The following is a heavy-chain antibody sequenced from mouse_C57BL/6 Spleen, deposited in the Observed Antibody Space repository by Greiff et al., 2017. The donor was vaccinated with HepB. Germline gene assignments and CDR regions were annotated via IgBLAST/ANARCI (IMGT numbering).Heavy chain of an antibody. J-gene: IGHJ1*03. V-gene: IGHV1-26*01. CDR1: GYTFTDYY. Sequence: VQLQQSGPELVKPGASVKISCKASGYTFTDYYMNWVKQSHGKSLEWIGDINPNNGGTSYNQKFKGKATLTVDKSSSTAYMELRSLTSEDSAVYYCARGSSIYDGYYLRYWYFDVWGTGTTVTVSS. D-gene: IGHD2-3*01. CDR3: ARGSSIYDGYYLRYWYFDV. CDR2: INPNNGGT.